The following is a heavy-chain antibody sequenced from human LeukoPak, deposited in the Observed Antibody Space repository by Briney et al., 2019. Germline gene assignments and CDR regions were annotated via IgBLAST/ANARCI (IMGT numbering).Heavy chain of an antibody. CDR2: ISGSGLGT. V-gene: IGHV3-23*01. CDR1: GFTFSLNA. Sequence: GGSLRLSCAASGFTFSLNAMNWVRQAPGKGLEWVAAISGSGLGTYYADSVKGRFNISRDNSRNTLYLHMNSLRIEDTAFYYCAKDANFLRSSGYLIPIDFWGQGTLVTVSS. CDR3: AKDANFLRSSGYLIPIDF. D-gene: IGHD3-22*01. J-gene: IGHJ4*02.